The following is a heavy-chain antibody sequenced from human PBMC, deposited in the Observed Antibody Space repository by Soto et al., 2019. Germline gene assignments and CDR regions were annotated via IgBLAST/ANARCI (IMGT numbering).Heavy chain of an antibody. CDR1: GFTLGNYL. CDR2: IREDGNEF. CDR3: ATDQWGGAFDI. D-gene: IGHD3-10*01. Sequence: GGSLRLSCVASGFTLGNYLMAWVRQTPGKRLEFVANIREDGNEFNHVDSVRGRFTISRDNTRNSLFMQMDSLRDEDTAVYNCATDQWGGAFDIGGQGTMVTV. V-gene: IGHV3-7*01. J-gene: IGHJ3*02.